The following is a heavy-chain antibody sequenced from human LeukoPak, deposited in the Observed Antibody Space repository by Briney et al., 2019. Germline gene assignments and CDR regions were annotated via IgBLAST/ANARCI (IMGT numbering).Heavy chain of an antibody. D-gene: IGHD3-10*01. V-gene: IGHV3-23*01. CDR2: ISGSGGST. J-gene: IGHJ4*02. Sequence: GGSLRLSCAASGFTFSSYAMSWLRQAPGKGLEWVSAISGSGGSTYYADSVKGRFTISRDNSKNTLYLQMNSLRAEDTAVYYCAKSGWFGELYYFDYWGQGTLVTVSS. CDR1: GFTFSSYA. CDR3: AKSGWFGELYYFDY.